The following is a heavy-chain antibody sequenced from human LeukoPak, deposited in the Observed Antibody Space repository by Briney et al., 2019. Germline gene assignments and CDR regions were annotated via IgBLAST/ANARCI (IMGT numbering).Heavy chain of an antibody. J-gene: IGHJ5*02. CDR3: ARLRVVAATSAFDP. CDR1: GGSISSSNW. CDR2: INHSGST. Sequence: SETLSLTCAVSGGSISSSNWWSWVRQPPGKGLEWIGEINHSGSTNYNPSLKSRVTISVDKSKNQFSLKLSSVTAADTAVYYCARLRVVAATSAFDPWGQGTLVTVSS. V-gene: IGHV4-4*02. D-gene: IGHD2-15*01.